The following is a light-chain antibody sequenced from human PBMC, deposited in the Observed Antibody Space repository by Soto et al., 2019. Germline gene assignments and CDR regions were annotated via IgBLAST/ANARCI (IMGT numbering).Light chain of an antibody. J-gene: IGKJ4*01. CDR1: QSVSTYFSY. Sequence: EILMTQSPATRSLSPGERATLSCRASQSVSTYFSYVAWYQQRPGQAPRLLIYDASSRATGIPDRFSGSGSGTDFTLTISRLEPEDFAVYYCQQRSNWPPVFGGGTKVDIK. CDR3: QQRSNWPPV. V-gene: IGKV3-11*01. CDR2: DAS.